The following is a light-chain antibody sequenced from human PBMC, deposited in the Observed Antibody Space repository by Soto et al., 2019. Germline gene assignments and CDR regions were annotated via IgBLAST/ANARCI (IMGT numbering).Light chain of an antibody. CDR1: QGIRNF. Sequence: DIQMTQSPTSLSASVGDRVTITCRASQGIRNFVAWYQQKPGKPPKLLIYAASTLQSGVPSRFSGSGSGTDFTITILSLQPEDVATYSCQKYSSVPVFGPGTKVEI. CDR2: AAS. V-gene: IGKV1-27*01. CDR3: QKYSSVPV. J-gene: IGKJ3*01.